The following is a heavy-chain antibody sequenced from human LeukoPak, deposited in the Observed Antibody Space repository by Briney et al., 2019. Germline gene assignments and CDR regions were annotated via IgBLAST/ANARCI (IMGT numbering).Heavy chain of an antibody. V-gene: IGHV4-59*08. CDR1: GGPVSGYY. Sequence: SETLSLTCVVSGGPVSGYYWGWIRQPPGRGLEWIGYVYYSGSTNYNPSLKSRVTISVDTSKNQFSLKLSSVTAADTAVYYCASLPTFLDAFDIWGQGTMVTVSS. J-gene: IGHJ3*02. CDR3: ASLPTFLDAFDI. CDR2: VYYSGST.